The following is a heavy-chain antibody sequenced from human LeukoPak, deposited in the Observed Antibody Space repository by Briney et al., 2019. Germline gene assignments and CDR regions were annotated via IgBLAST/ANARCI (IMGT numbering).Heavy chain of an antibody. J-gene: IGHJ6*02. V-gene: IGHV3-13*01. CDR1: GFIFSKYD. Sequence: GGSLRLSCAASGFIFSKYDMHWVRQVTGKGLEWVSGIDRDGVTYYSGSVKGRFTSSRENAKNSLDLQMNTLRAGDTGVYYCARVPPPRAAAGTYYYYGMDVWGQGTTVTVSS. CDR2: IDRDGVT. CDR3: ARVPPPRAAAGTYYYYGMDV. D-gene: IGHD6-13*01.